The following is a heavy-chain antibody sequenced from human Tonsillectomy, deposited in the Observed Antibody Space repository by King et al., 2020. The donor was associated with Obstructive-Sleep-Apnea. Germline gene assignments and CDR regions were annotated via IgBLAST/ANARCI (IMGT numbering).Heavy chain of an antibody. Sequence: VQLVESGGGVVQPGRSLRLSCVASGFTFSSYAMNWVRQAPGKGLAGGAFISFDGSFECYAQSGKGLFTIYGDNSEKTLYLQMNSLRDEDTAFYYCAKGHDGIFYRSFDYWGQGTLVTVSS. V-gene: IGHV3-30*04. CDR2: ISFDGSFE. CDR3: AKGHDGIFYRSFDY. D-gene: IGHD4-11*01. CDR1: GFTFSSYA. J-gene: IGHJ4*02.